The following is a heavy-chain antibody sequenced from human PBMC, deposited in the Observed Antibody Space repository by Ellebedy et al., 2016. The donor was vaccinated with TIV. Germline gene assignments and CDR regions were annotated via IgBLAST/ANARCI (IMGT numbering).Heavy chain of an antibody. CDR3: AKGITAAVVEGSLFDP. Sequence: GESLKISXAASGSTFSSYAMRWVRQAPGKGLEWVSDISGSGGGTYYADSVKGRFTISRDNSKNTLYLQMNSLRVEDTAVYYCAKGITAAVVEGSLFDPWGQGTLVTVSS. J-gene: IGHJ5*02. CDR2: ISGSGGGT. D-gene: IGHD6-13*01. CDR1: GSTFSSYA. V-gene: IGHV3-23*01.